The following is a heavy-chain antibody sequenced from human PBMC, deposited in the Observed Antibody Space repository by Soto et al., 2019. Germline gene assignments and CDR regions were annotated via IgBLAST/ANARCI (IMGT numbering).Heavy chain of an antibody. D-gene: IGHD2-15*01. J-gene: IGHJ4*02. CDR2: IYYSGST. V-gene: IGHV4-59*01. Sequence: SETLSLTCTVSGGSISSYYWSWIRQPPGKGLEWIGYIYYSGSTNYNPSLKSRVTISVDTSKNQFSLKLSSVTAADTAVYYCARDYCSGGSCSFDYWGQGTLVTVSS. CDR3: ARDYCSGGSCSFDY. CDR1: GGSISSYY.